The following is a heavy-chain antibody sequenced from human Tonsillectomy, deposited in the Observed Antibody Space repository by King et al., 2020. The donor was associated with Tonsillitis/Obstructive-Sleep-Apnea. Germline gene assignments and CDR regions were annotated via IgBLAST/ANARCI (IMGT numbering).Heavy chain of an antibody. CDR2: INHSGST. J-gene: IGHJ6*03. D-gene: IGHD3-10*01. CDR3: ARGRGNYSYMDV. CDR1: GGSFSGHY. Sequence: VQLQQWGAGLLKPSETLSLTCDVYGGSFSGHYWSWIRQPPGKGLEWIGEINHSGSTNYNPSLKSRVTISVDTSKNQFSLKLSSVTAADTTVYYCARGRGNYSYMDVWGKGTPVTVSS. V-gene: IGHV4-34*01.